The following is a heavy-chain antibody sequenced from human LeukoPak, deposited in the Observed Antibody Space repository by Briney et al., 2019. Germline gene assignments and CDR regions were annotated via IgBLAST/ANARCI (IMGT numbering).Heavy chain of an antibody. J-gene: IGHJ4*02. CDR3: ACGYSGYEYYFDY. D-gene: IGHD5-12*01. Sequence: SETLSLTCTVSGGSISSYYWSWIRQPPGKGLEWIGYIYYSGRTNYNPSLKSRVTISVDTSKNQFSLKLSSVTAADTAVYYCACGYSGYEYYFDYWGQGTLVTVSS. V-gene: IGHV4-59*01. CDR2: IYYSGRT. CDR1: GGSISSYY.